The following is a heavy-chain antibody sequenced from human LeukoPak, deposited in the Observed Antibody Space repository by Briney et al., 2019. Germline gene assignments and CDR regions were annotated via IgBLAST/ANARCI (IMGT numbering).Heavy chain of an antibody. CDR3: ATLSGSGSYSYFDY. CDR1: GFIVSSNY. J-gene: IGHJ4*02. V-gene: IGHV3-53*04. CDR2: IYSGGST. Sequence: PGGSLRLSCAASGFIVSSNYMSWVRQAPGKGLEWVSVIYSGGSTYYADSVKGRFTISRHDSKNTLYLQMNSLRAEDTAVYYCATLSGSGSYSYFDYWGQGTLVTVSS. D-gene: IGHD3-10*01.